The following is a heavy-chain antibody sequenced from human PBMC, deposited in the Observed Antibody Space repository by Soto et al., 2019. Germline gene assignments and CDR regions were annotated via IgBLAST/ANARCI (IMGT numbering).Heavy chain of an antibody. CDR3: AKGGPFFWSPIGAFDI. CDR2: ISGSGGST. D-gene: IGHD3-3*01. CDR1: GFTFSSYA. V-gene: IGHV3-23*01. J-gene: IGHJ3*02. Sequence: PGGSLRLSCAASGFTFSSYAMSWVRQAPGKGLEWVSAISGSGGSTYYADSVKGRFTISRDNSKNTLYLQMNSLRAEDTAVYYCAKGGPFFWSPIGAFDIWGQGTMVTVSS.